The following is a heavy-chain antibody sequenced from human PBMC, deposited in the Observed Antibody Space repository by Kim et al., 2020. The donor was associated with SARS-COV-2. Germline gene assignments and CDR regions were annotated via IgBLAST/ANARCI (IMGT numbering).Heavy chain of an antibody. CDR1: GYTFTSYA. D-gene: IGHD3-10*01. CDR2: INAGNGNT. J-gene: IGHJ1*01. CDR3: AREGSYYYLTDKYFQH. V-gene: IGHV1-3*01. Sequence: ASVKVSCKASGYTFTSYAMHWVRQAPGQRLEWMGWINAGNGNTKYSQKFQGRVTITRDTSASTAYMELSSLRSEDTAVYYCAREGSYYYLTDKYFQHWGQGTLVTVSS.